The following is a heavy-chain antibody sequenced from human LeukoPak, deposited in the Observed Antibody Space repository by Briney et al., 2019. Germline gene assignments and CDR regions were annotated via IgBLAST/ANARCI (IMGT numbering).Heavy chain of an antibody. CDR2: VNPYNDKT. V-gene: IGHV1-8*03. Sequence: ASVKVSCKASGYTFNTFDINWVRQATGQGPEWMGWVNPYNDKTVYAPKFQGRVSISSNNSINTAYMEFGGLKSDDTAVYYCARGRRLRGVTSRPIYYYYYMDVWGGGTTVTVSS. J-gene: IGHJ6*03. CDR3: ARGRRLRGVTSRPIYYYYYMDV. CDR1: GYTFNTFD. D-gene: IGHD3-10*01.